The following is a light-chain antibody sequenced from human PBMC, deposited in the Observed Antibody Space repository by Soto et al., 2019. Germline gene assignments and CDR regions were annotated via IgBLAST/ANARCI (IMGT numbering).Light chain of an antibody. V-gene: IGKV3-20*01. CDR3: QEYGSSALT. J-gene: IGKJ4*01. Sequence: EIVLTQSPVTLSLSSGERATLSCRTSQSVNGNYLAWYQQNPGQAPRLLIYGASSRATGIPERFSGSGSGTEFTLTISRLEPEDFAVYYCQEYGSSALTFGGGTMVEI. CDR1: QSVNGNY. CDR2: GAS.